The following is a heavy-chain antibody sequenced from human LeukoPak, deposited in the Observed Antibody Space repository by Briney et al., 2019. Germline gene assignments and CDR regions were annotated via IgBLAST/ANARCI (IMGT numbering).Heavy chain of an antibody. CDR3: AKTGIAAAGLDWFDY. D-gene: IGHD6-13*01. Sequence: GGSLRLSCAASGFPFTTYSMNWVRQAPGKGLEWVSIISSSSSYTAYADSVKGRFTISRDNAKNSLYLQMNSLRAEDTALYYCAKTGIAAAGLDWFDYWGQGTLVTVSS. J-gene: IGHJ4*02. CDR1: GFPFTTYS. V-gene: IGHV3-21*04. CDR2: ISSSSSYT.